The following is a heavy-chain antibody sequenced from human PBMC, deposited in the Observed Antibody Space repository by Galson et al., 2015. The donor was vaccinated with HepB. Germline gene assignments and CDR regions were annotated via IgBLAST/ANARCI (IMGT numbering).Heavy chain of an antibody. CDR3: ARARYDTSAPDH. V-gene: IGHV1-18*01. D-gene: IGHD3-16*01. CDR1: GYSFTQYG. Sequence: QSGAEVKRPRASVKVSCTASGYSFTQYGITWVRQAPGQGLEWMGWISGYNGNTNYAQNLQSRVTMTTDTSPTTVYMELRSLRSDDTAVYYCARARYDTSAPDHWGQGTLVTVSS. CDR2: ISGYNGNT. J-gene: IGHJ5*02.